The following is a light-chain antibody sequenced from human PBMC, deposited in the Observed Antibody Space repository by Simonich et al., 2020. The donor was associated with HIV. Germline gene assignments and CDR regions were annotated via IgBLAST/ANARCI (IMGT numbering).Light chain of an antibody. Sequence: QLVLTQSPSASASLGASVRLTCTLRSGTSRYDIAWHQQQPEKGPRYLMKVDSKGSHSKGDEIPDRFSGSRYGAERYLTISSLQSEDEADYYCQTWGAGAGANWVFGGGTKLTVL. CDR3: QTWGAGAGANWV. V-gene: IGLV4-69*01. CDR2: VDSKGSH. CDR1: SGTSRYD. J-gene: IGLJ3*02.